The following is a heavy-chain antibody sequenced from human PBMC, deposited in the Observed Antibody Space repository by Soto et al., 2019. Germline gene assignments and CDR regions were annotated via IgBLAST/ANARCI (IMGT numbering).Heavy chain of an antibody. CDR3: ARVASGSYYPDV. Sequence: GGSLRLSCAASGFTFSSNGMHWVRQAPGKGLEWVAIIWYDGSNKYYADFVKGRFTISRDNSKNTLYLQMDSLRAEDTAVYYCARVASGSYYPDVWGKGTTVTVSS. D-gene: IGHD3-10*01. V-gene: IGHV3-33*01. CDR2: IWYDGSNK. CDR1: GFTFSSNG. J-gene: IGHJ6*04.